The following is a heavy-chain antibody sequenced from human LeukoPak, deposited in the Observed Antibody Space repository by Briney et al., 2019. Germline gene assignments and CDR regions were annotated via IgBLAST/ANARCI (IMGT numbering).Heavy chain of an antibody. D-gene: IGHD1-26*01. Sequence: GGSLRLSCAASGFTFSDYTIHWVRQAPGKGLEWVAVIWYDGSNKYYADSVKGRFTISRDNSKNTLYLQMNSLRAEDTAMYYCATNSGSPGGYWGQGTLVAVSS. CDR1: GFTFSDYT. CDR2: IWYDGSNK. V-gene: IGHV3-33*01. CDR3: ATNSGSPGGY. J-gene: IGHJ4*02.